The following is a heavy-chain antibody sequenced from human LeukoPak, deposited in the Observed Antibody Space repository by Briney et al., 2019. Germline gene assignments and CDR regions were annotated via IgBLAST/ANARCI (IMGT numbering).Heavy chain of an antibody. CDR3: ARGSSSWSQYNWFDP. J-gene: IGHJ5*02. D-gene: IGHD6-13*01. Sequence: ASVKVSCKASGYTFTSYYIYWVRQAPGQGLEWMGIINPSSGSTSYAQKFQGRVTMTRDTSTSTVYMQLSSLRSEDTAVYYCARGSSSWSQYNWFDPWGQGTLVTVSS. V-gene: IGHV1-46*01. CDR1: GYTFTSYY. CDR2: INPSSGST.